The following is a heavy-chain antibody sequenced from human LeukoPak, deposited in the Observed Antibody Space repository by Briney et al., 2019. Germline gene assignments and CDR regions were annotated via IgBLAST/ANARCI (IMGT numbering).Heavy chain of an antibody. V-gene: IGHV3-48*04. CDR3: ARAHYYDSSGLDF. Sequence: GGSLRLSCAASGFTFISYSMNWARQAPGKGLEGVSYISSSGSTIYYADSLKGRFTISRDNAKNSLYLQMNSLRAEDTAVYYCARAHYYDSSGLDFWGQGTLVTVSS. J-gene: IGHJ4*02. D-gene: IGHD3-22*01. CDR1: GFTFISYS. CDR2: ISSSGSTI.